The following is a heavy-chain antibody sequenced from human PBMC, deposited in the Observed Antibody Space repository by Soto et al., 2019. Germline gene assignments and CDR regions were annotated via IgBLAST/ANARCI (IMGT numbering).Heavy chain of an antibody. CDR2: IYPGDSDT. J-gene: IGHJ6*02. Sequence: ASLKISCEACGYSLTTYGIGWVRQMPGKGLEWMGIIYPGDSDTRYSPSFQGQVTISADKSGTTAYLQWSSLKASDTAMYFCARQNQDGYSYYGVDVWGQGTTVTGSS. D-gene: IGHD4-17*01. V-gene: IGHV5-51*01. CDR1: GYSLTTYG. CDR3: ARQNQDGYSYYGVDV.